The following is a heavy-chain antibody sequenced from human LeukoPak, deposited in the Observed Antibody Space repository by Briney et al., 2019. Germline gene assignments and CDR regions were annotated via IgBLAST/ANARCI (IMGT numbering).Heavy chain of an antibody. V-gene: IGHV1-2*02. CDR2: INPNSGST. D-gene: IGHD2-2*01. CDR3: ARESACGTTNCLAPADWLDP. J-gene: IGHJ5*02. CDR1: GYTFTGYY. Sequence: ASVKVSCKASGYTFTGYYMHRVRQAPGQGLEWMGWINPNSGSTNYAQKFQGRVTMTRDTSISTAYMELSRLRSDDTAVYYCARESACGTTNCLAPADWLDPWGQGTLVIVSS.